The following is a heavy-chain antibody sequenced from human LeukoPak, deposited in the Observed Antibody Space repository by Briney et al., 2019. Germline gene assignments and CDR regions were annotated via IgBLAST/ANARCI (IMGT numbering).Heavy chain of an antibody. D-gene: IGHD6-13*01. CDR3: ARGRQQLVYFDY. V-gene: IGHV4-34*01. J-gene: IGHJ4*02. Sequence: PGGSLRLSCAASGFTFSSYSMNWVRQPPGKGLEWIGEINHSGSTNYNPSLKSRVTISVDTSKNQFSLKPSSVTAADTAVYYCARGRQQLVYFDYWGQGTLVTVSS. CDR1: GFTFSSYS. CDR2: INHSGST.